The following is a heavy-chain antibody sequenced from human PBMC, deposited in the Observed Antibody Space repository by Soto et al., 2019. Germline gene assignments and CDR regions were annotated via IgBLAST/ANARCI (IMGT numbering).Heavy chain of an antibody. V-gene: IGHV2-5*02. CDR2: IYWDNDK. Sequence: QITLKESGPTLVKPTQTLTLTCTFSGFSLSTGGVGVGWIRQPPGEALEWLALIYWDNDKRYSPSLKSRLTITKDASKTQXXLXIXXMDPVDTATYYCAHSRCGGDCLQSYSSHYYYGMDVWGQGTTVTVSS. CDR3: AHSRCGGDCLQSYSSHYYYGMDV. D-gene: IGHD2-21*02. J-gene: IGHJ6*02. CDR1: GFSLSTGGVG.